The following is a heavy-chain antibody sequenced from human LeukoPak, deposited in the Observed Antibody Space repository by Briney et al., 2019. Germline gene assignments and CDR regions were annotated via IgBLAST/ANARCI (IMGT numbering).Heavy chain of an antibody. D-gene: IGHD4-23*01. V-gene: IGHV4-34*01. CDR2: INHIGST. CDR1: GGSFSGYY. Sequence: SETLSLTCAVYGGSFSGYYWNWIRQPPGKGLEWIGEINHIGSTNYNPSLKSRVTMSVDTSKNQFSLKLRSINAADTAVYYCVRGTPRFDSWGQGTMVIVSS. CDR3: VRGTPRFDS. J-gene: IGHJ3*01.